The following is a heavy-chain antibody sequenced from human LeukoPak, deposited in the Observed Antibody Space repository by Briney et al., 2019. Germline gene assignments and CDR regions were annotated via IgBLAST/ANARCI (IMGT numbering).Heavy chain of an antibody. V-gene: IGHV1-69*01. CDR1: GGTFSRYA. J-gene: IGHJ6*04. D-gene: IGHD3-10*01. CDR3: ARGGYGSGAYYYYDGMDV. Sequence: SVKVSCKPSGGTFSRYAISSVRQAPGQGLKWMGGIIPIFGTANYAQKFQARVTNTADESTSTAYMELSSLGSEDTAVYYCARGGYGSGAYYYYDGMDVWGKGTTVTVSS. CDR2: IIPIFGTA.